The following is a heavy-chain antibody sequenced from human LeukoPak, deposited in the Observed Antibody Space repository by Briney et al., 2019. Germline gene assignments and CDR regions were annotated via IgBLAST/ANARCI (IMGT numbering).Heavy chain of an antibody. J-gene: IGHJ5*02. Sequence: SETLSLTCTVSGGSISSYYWSWIRHPPGKGLEWIGYIYYSGSTDYNPSLTSRVTISVDTSKNQFSLKLSSVTAADTAVYYCAREGNDFWSGYYSLNWFDPWGQGTLVTVSS. CDR2: IYYSGST. CDR3: AREGNDFWSGYYSLNWFDP. D-gene: IGHD3-3*01. CDR1: GGSISSYY. V-gene: IGHV4-59*01.